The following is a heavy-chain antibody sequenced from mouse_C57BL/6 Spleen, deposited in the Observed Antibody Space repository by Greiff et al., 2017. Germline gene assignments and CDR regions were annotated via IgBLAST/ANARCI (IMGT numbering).Heavy chain of an antibody. CDR2: IDPSDSYT. Sequence: QVQLQQPGAELVMPGASVKLSCKASGYTFTSYWMHWVKQRPGQGLEWIGEIDPSDSYTNYNQKFKGKSTLTVAKSSSTAYMQLSSLTSEDSAVYYCARNDKGYFDFWGTGTSVTVSS. CDR1: GYTFTSYW. J-gene: IGHJ1*03. D-gene: IGHD2-3*01. CDR3: ARNDKGYFDF. V-gene: IGHV1-69*01.